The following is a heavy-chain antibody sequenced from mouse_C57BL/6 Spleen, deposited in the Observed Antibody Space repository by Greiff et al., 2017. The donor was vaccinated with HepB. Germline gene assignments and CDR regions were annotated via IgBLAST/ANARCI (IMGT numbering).Heavy chain of an antibody. CDR2: INPYNGDT. D-gene: IGHD2-2*01. CDR1: GYSFTGYF. V-gene: IGHV1-20*01. CDR3: ARAGYDLLWYFDV. Sequence: EVQLQQSGPEPGDSVKISCKASGYSFTGYFMNWVMQSHGKSLEWIGRINPYNGDTFYNQKFKGKATLTVDKSSSTAHMELRSLTSEDSAVYYCARAGYDLLWYFDVWGTGTTVTVSS. J-gene: IGHJ1*03.